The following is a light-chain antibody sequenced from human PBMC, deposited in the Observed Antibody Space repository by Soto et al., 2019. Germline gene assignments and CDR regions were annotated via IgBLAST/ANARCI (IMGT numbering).Light chain of an antibody. CDR2: VAS. V-gene: IGKV1-12*01. CDR1: QTVSGW. CDR3: QQANSSPLT. Sequence: DIQMTQSPSTLSASVGDRVTISCRASQTVSGWVAWHQQKPGKAPKLLSFVASGLQSGAPSRFSASGSGTDFNLTISSLQPEDFATYYWQQANSSPLTFGGGTKGDIK. J-gene: IGKJ4*01.